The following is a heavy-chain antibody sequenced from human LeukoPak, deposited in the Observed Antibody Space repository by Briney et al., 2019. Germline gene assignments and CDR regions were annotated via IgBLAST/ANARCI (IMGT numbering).Heavy chain of an antibody. Sequence: PGGSLRLSCAASGFTFSNAWMSWVRQAPGKGLEWVGRIKSKTDGGTTDYAAPVKGRFTISRDDSKNTLYLQMNSLKTEDTAVYYCTTLSLTTEDYYGSGSYYAQSNFDYWGQGTLVTVSS. CDR2: IKSKTDGGTT. J-gene: IGHJ4*02. CDR3: TTLSLTTEDYYGSGSYYAQSNFDY. V-gene: IGHV3-15*01. CDR1: GFTFSNAW. D-gene: IGHD3-10*01.